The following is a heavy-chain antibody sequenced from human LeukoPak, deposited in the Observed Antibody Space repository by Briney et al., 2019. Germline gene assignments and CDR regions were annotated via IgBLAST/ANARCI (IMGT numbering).Heavy chain of an antibody. CDR2: ISGSGGTT. J-gene: IGHJ4*02. Sequence: PGGSLRLSCAASGFIFASYAMTWVRQAPGRGLEWVSVISGSGGTTYYADSVKGQFTISRDNPKTTLYLQMNSLRAEDTAVYYCARAASGWSPGGRTRGYFDYWGQGTLVTVSS. CDR3: ARAASGWSPGGRTRGYFDY. V-gene: IGHV3-23*01. D-gene: IGHD6-19*01. CDR1: GFIFASYA.